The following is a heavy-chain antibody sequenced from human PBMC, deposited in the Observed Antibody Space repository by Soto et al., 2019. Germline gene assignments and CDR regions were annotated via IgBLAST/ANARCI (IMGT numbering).Heavy chain of an antibody. D-gene: IGHD5-18*01. CDR2: IIPIFGTA. CDR1: GGTFSSYA. V-gene: IGHV1-69*12. CDR3: ARPGYSYRYCIHDAFNI. J-gene: IGHJ3*02. Sequence: QVQLVQSGAEVKKPGSSVKVSCKASGGTFSSYAISWVRQAPGQGLEWMGGIIPIFGTANYAQKFQGRVTITADESTRTGYMELSSMRSEDTAVYYCARPGYSYRYCIHDAFNIWGQGTILTVSS.